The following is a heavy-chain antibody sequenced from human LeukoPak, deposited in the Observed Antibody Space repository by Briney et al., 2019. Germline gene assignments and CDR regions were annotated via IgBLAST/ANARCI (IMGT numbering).Heavy chain of an antibody. CDR3: ARGGGYCSGGSCYDDY. Sequence: ETLSLTCAVYGRSFSGYYRSWIRQPPGKGLEWIGEVNHSGSTNYNPSLKSRLTISVDTSKNQFSLNLSSVTAADTAVYFCARGGGYCSGGSCYDDYWGQGTLVTVSS. J-gene: IGHJ4*02. D-gene: IGHD2-15*01. CDR1: GRSFSGYY. CDR2: VNHSGST. V-gene: IGHV4-34*01.